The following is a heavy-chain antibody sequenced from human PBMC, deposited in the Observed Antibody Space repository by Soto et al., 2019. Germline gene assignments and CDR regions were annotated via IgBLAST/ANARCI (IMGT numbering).Heavy chain of an antibody. Sequence: GSSVKVSCKASWYTFTRYDIKWGRQATGQGLEWMGWMNPNSGNTGYAQKFQGRVTMTRNTSISTAYMELSSLRSEDTAVYYCARGQVIGDYMDVWGKGATVTVSS. CDR2: MNPNSGNT. V-gene: IGHV1-8*01. CDR1: WYTFTRYD. D-gene: IGHD4-4*01. J-gene: IGHJ6*03. CDR3: ARGQVIGDYMDV.